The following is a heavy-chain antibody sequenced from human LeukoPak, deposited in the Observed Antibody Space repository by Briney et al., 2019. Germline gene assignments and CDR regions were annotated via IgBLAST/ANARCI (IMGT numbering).Heavy chain of an antibody. CDR1: GSTFSDYS. V-gene: IGHV3-48*01. CDR3: ANLKPPAPDGLDI. CDR2: ISSSGSTI. Sequence: GGSLRLSCAASGSTFSDYSMNWVRQAPGKGLEWVSYISSSGSTIYYADSVKGRFTISRDNAKNSLWLQMDSLRAEDTAVYYCANLKPPAPDGLDIWGQGTLITVSS. J-gene: IGHJ3*02. D-gene: IGHD1-14*01.